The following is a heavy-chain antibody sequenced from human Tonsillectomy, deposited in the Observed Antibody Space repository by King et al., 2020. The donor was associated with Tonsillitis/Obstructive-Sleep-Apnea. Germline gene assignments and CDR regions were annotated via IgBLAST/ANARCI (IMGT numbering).Heavy chain of an antibody. Sequence: QLQESGPGLVKPSETLSLTCTVSGGSISSYYWSWIRQPPGKGLEWIGYIYYSGSTNYNPSLKSRVTISVDTSKNQFSLKLSSVTAADTAVYYCARGFYDFWSGLQPRWFDPWGQGTLVTVSS. CDR1: GGSISSYY. CDR2: IYYSGST. J-gene: IGHJ5*02. D-gene: IGHD3-3*01. CDR3: ARGFYDFWSGLQPRWFDP. V-gene: IGHV4-59*08.